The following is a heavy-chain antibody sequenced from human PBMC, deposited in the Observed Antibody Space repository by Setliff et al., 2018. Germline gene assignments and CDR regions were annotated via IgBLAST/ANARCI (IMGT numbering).Heavy chain of an antibody. J-gene: IGHJ4*02. CDR1: GASVSSHY. Sequence: PSETLSLTCNVSGASVSSHYWDWIRQPPGKGLEWIGFISYSGITTYNVSLKSRVTISLDASKNQFSLRLTSVTAADTAVYYCARDVGSSWFDYWGQGTLVTVSS. CDR3: ARDVGSSWFDY. D-gene: IGHD6-13*01. V-gene: IGHV4-59*02. CDR2: ISYSGIT.